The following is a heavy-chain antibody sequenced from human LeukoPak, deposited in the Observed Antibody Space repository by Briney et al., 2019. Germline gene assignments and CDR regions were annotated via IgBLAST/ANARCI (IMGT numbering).Heavy chain of an antibody. J-gene: IGHJ6*02. CDR1: GYTFTGYY. Sequence: ASVKVSCKASGYTFTGYYMHWVRQAPGQGLEWMGRINPNSGGTNYAQKFQGRVTMTRDTSISTAYMELSRLRSDDTAVYYCARRSSTQPAMDVWGQGTTVTVSS. D-gene: IGHD2-2*01. CDR2: INPNSGGT. CDR3: ARRSSTQPAMDV. V-gene: IGHV1-2*06.